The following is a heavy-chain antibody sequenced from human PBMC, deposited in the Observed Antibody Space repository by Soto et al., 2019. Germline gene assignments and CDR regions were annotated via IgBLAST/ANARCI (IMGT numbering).Heavy chain of an antibody. D-gene: IGHD1-26*01. J-gene: IGHJ4*02. CDR1: GYTFTGYY. CDR3: ARSEGVGVTRSHFDY. Sequence: QVQLVQSGAEVKKPGASVKVSCEASGYTFTGYYIHWVRQAPGQGLEWMGWINPKSGGTNYAQNFQGWVTMTRETAVSTAYMGLTRLGSDDTAVYYCARSEGVGVTRSHFDYWGQGTLVTFSS. V-gene: IGHV1-2*04. CDR2: INPKSGGT.